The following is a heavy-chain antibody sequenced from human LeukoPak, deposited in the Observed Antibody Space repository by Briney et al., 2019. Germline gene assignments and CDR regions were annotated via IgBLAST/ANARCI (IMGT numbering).Heavy chain of an antibody. CDR1: GGSISSYY. D-gene: IGHD3-22*01. V-gene: IGHV4-59*01. J-gene: IGHJ5*02. CDR2: IYYSGST. CDR3: ARGGRYYGSSGYYYGGFDP. Sequence: SETLSLTCTVSGGSISSYYWSWIRQPPGKGLEWIGYIYYSGSTNYNPSLKSRVTISVDTSKNQFSLKLSSVTAADTAVYYCARGGRYYGSSGYYYGGFDPWGQGTLVAVSS.